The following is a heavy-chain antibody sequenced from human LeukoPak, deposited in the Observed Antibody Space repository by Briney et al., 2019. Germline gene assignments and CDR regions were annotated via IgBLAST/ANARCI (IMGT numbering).Heavy chain of an antibody. J-gene: IGHJ4*02. CDR3: AKTNTGYCTSTSCPHIDY. CDR1: GGTFSSYA. V-gene: IGHV1-69*01. Sequence: SVKVSCKASGGTFSSYAISWVRQAPGQGLEWMGGIIPIFGTANYAQKFQGRVTITADESTSTAYMELSSLRSEDTAVYYCAKTNTGYCTSTSCPHIDYWGQGTLVTVSS. CDR2: IIPIFGTA. D-gene: IGHD2-2*01.